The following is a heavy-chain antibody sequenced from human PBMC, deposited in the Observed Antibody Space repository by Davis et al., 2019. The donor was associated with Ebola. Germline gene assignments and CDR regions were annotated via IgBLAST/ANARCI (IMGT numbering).Heavy chain of an antibody. CDR2: VHYSGHT. Sequence: PSETLSLTCTVSGGSTIGSSYHWNWFRQSPGKGLVWFGHVHYSGHTYYNPSPKSRVNMSFDTSSNQFSLRLTSVIAADTAVYFCARGFAVTRFDLWGQGALVTVSS. CDR1: GGSTIGSSYH. V-gene: IGHV4-39*07. J-gene: IGHJ4*02. CDR3: ARGFAVTRFDL. D-gene: IGHD4-17*01.